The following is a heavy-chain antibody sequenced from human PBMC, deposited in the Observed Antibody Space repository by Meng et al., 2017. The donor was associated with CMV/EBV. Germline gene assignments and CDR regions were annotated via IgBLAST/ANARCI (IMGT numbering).Heavy chain of an antibody. CDR1: GFTFSSYS. D-gene: IGHD4-17*01. Sequence: ETLSLTCAASGFTFSSYSMTWVRQAPGRGLEWVSSISSTSSYLYYADSVQGRFTISRDNAKNSLYLQMNSLRAEDTAVYFCAGGDYGERPVGAWGQGTLVTVSS. CDR3: AGGDYGERPVGA. CDR2: ISSTSSYL. V-gene: IGHV3-21*01. J-gene: IGHJ5*02.